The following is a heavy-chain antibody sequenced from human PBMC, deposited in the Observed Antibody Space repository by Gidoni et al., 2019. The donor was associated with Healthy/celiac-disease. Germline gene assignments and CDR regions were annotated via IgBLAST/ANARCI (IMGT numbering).Heavy chain of an antibody. D-gene: IGHD6-13*01. V-gene: IGHV3-33*01. J-gene: IGHJ4*02. Sequence: QVQLVDSGGGAVQPGRSLIPSCSPSGFTFSRYGMHWVRQDPGKGLEWVAVIWYDGSNKYYADSVKGRFTISRENSKNTLYLRMNSLRAEDTAVYYCARDSSSSWYGEIDYWGQGTLVTVSS. CDR1: GFTFSRYG. CDR3: ARDSSSSWYGEIDY. CDR2: IWYDGSNK.